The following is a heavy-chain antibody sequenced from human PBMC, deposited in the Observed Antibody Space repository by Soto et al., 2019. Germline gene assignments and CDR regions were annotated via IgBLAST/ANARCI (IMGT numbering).Heavy chain of an antibody. D-gene: IGHD1-1*01. V-gene: IGHV1-2*04. Sequence: QVQLVQSGAEVKQPGASVKVSCKASGYTFTGYYIHWVRQAPGQGLEWVGWINPYTGGTNYAQKCQGWVTMPGETAIYTAYMELSRLKSDDTAAYYCARGGGQRHYYQAMDVWGQGTTVTVSS. J-gene: IGHJ6*02. CDR3: ARGGGQRHYYQAMDV. CDR1: GYTFTGYY. CDR2: INPYTGGT.